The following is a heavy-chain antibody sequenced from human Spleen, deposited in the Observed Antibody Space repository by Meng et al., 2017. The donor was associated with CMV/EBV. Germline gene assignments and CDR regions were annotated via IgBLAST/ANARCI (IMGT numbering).Heavy chain of an antibody. Sequence: GESLKISCAASGFTFSSFGMHWVRQAPGKGLEWVAFIRFDGSNKYYADSVKGRFTISRDNSKNTLYLQMNSLRGGDTAVYYCAKDLIVVPAAIGIDSWGQGALVTVSS. J-gene: IGHJ4*02. CDR2: IRFDGSNK. CDR3: AKDLIVVPAAIGIDS. CDR1: GFTFSSFG. D-gene: IGHD2-2*02. V-gene: IGHV3-30*02.